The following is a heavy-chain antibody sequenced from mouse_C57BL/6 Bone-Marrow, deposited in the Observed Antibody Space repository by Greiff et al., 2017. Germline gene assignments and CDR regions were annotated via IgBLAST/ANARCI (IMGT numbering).Heavy chain of an antibody. D-gene: IGHD4-1*02. Sequence: VQLQQSGAELVMPGASVKLSCKASGYTFTSYWMHWVKQRPGQGLEWIGEIDPSDSYTNYNQKFKGKSTLTVDKSSSTAYLQLSSLTSEDSAVYYCASPNWDGAMDYWGQGTSVTVSS. CDR2: IDPSDSYT. V-gene: IGHV1-69*01. CDR3: ASPNWDGAMDY. CDR1: GYTFTSYW. J-gene: IGHJ4*01.